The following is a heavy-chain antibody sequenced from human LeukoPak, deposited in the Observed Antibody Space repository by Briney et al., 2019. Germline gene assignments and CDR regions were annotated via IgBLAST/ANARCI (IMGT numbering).Heavy chain of an antibody. D-gene: IGHD6-19*01. CDR1: GFTFSSCE. Sequence: PGGSLRLSCAASGFTFSSCEMNWVRQAPGKGLEWVSYISSGGSTIYYADSVKGRFTISRDNAKNSLYLQLNSLRAEDTAVYYCAGDQQQWPVQSAVYYYYGMDVWGQGTTVTVSS. J-gene: IGHJ6*02. CDR3: AGDQQQWPVQSAVYYYYGMDV. V-gene: IGHV3-48*03. CDR2: ISSGGSTI.